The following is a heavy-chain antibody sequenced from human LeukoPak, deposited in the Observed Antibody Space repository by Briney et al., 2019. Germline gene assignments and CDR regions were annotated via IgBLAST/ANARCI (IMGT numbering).Heavy chain of an antibody. CDR2: IYHSGST. CDR3: ARADGQWLGKIDY. J-gene: IGHJ4*02. D-gene: IGHD6-19*01. CDR1: GGSISSGGYS. Sequence: SQTLSLTCAVSGGSISSGGYSWSWIRQPPGKGLEWIGYIYHSGSTYYNPSLKSRVTISVDRSKNQFSLKLSSATAADTAVYYCARADGQWLGKIDYWGQGTLVTVSS. V-gene: IGHV4-30-2*01.